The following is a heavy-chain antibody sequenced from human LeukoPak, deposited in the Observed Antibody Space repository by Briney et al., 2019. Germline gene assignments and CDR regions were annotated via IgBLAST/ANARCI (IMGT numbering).Heavy chain of an antibody. Sequence: GGSLRLSCAASGFTFSSYWMSWVRQAPGKGLEWVANIKQDGSEKYYVDSVKGRFTISRDNAKNSLYLQMNSLRAEDTAVYYCAKDLGFVSRDGYNEPIDYWGQGTLVTVSS. J-gene: IGHJ4*02. V-gene: IGHV3-7*01. CDR2: IKQDGSEK. CDR1: GFTFSSYW. CDR3: AKDLGFVSRDGYNEPIDY. D-gene: IGHD5-24*01.